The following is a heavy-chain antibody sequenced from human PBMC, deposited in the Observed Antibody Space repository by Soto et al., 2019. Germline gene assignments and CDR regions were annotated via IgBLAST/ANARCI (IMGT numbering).Heavy chain of an antibody. CDR2: IYPADSDT. CDR1: GYSFPSDW. CDR3: ARAPHSTTSYYDYPSGMDV. J-gene: IGHJ6*02. Sequence: GESLKISCKGSGYSFPSDWIGWVRQMPGKGLEWMGSIYPADSDTRYSPSFEGQVTISADKSIRTAYLEWSSLKASDSGVYYCARAPHSTTSYYDYPSGMDVWGQGTTVTVSS. V-gene: IGHV5-51*01. D-gene: IGHD2-2*01.